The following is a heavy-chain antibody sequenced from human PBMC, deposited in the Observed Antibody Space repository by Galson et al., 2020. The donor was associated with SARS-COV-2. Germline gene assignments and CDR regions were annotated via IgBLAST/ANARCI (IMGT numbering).Heavy chain of an antibody. CDR3: ATASAMLRGWFDP. CDR2: FDPEDGET. Sequence: ASVKVSCKVSGYTLTELSMHWVRQAPRKGLEWMGGFDPEDGETIYAQKFQGRVTMTEDTSTDTAYMELSSLRSEDTAVYYCATASAMLRGWFDPWGQGTLVTVSS. V-gene: IGHV1-24*01. CDR1: GYTLTELS. J-gene: IGHJ5*02. D-gene: IGHD2-2*01.